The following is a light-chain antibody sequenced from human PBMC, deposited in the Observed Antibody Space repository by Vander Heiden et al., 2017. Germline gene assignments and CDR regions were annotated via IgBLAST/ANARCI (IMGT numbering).Light chain of an antibody. CDR1: QSISRY. CDR2: AAS. J-gene: IGKJ4*01. CDR3: QQSYRTFT. V-gene: IGKV1-39*01. Sequence: DLQMTQSPSSLSASVGDRVTITCRASQSISRYLNWYQHKPGKAPNLLIYAASGLRSGVPPRFSGSGSGTDFTLTISSLQPEDFATYYCQQSYRTFTFGGGTKVEIK.